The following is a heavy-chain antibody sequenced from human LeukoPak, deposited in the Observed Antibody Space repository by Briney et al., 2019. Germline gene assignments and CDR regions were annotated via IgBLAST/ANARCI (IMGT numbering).Heavy chain of an antibody. CDR2: IYPGDSDT. D-gene: IGHD2-2*01. J-gene: IGHJ4*02. CDR1: GYSFTSYW. V-gene: IGHV5-51*01. Sequence: GESLKISCKGSGYSFTSYWIGWVRQMPGKGPEWMGIIYPGDSDTRYSPSFQGQVTISADKSISTAYLQWSSLKASDTAMYYCARLTTVVVPAASFDYWGQGTLVTVSS. CDR3: ARLTTVVVPAASFDY.